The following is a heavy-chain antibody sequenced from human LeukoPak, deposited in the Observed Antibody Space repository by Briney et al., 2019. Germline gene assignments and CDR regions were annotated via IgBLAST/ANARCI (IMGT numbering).Heavy chain of an antibody. CDR3: ARAFKNDFWSGYYFGAFDI. D-gene: IGHD3-3*01. Sequence: PPETLSPTCPVASGSISSGDYDWSWIRQPPGKGLEWIAYIEYRGSTYYNPSLKSRVTISVDTSKNQFSLKLSSMTAADTAVYYCARAFKNDFWSGYYFGAFDIWGQGTMVTVSS. V-gene: IGHV4-30-4*08. CDR2: IEYRGST. J-gene: IGHJ3*02. CDR1: SGSISSGDYD.